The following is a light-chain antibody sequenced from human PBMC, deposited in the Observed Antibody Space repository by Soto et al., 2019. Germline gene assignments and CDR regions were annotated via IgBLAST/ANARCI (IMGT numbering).Light chain of an antibody. J-gene: IGKJ4*01. CDR1: QSVSSY. V-gene: IGKV3-15*01. Sequence: EIVMTQSPATLSVSPGERATLFCRASQSVSSYLAWYQQKPGQAPRLLIYGPSTRATGIAARFSGSGSGTEFTLTVSSLQSEDFAVYYCQQYYNWPLTFGGGTKVEVK. CDR3: QQYYNWPLT. CDR2: GPS.